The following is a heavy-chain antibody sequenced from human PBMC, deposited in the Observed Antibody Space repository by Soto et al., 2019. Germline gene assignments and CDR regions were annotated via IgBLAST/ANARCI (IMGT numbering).Heavy chain of an antibody. V-gene: IGHV3-11*01. CDR2: ISSSGSTI. CDR3: ARDPSYCSGGSCYSYLGYYYYYYMDV. CDR1: GFTFSDYY. J-gene: IGHJ6*03. D-gene: IGHD2-15*01. Sequence: GGSLRLSCAASGFTFSDYYMSWIRQAPGKGLEWVSYISSSGSTIYYADSVKGRFTISRDNAKNSLYLQMNSLRAEDTAVYYCARDPSYCSGGSCYSYLGYYYYYYMDVWGKGTTVTVSS.